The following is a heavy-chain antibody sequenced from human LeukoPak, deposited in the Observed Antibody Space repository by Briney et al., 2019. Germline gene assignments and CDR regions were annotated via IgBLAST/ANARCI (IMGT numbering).Heavy chain of an antibody. CDR3: AKDRGGSYFDAFDI. V-gene: IGHV3-9*01. CDR1: GFTFDDYA. D-gene: IGHD1-26*01. CDR2: ITWNTGSI. J-gene: IGHJ3*02. Sequence: PGRSLRHSCAASGFTFDDYAMHWVRQAPGKGLEWVSGITWNTGSIGYADSVKGRFTVSRDNAKSSLYLQMNSLRADDTALYYCAKDRGGSYFDAFDIWGQGTLVTVSS.